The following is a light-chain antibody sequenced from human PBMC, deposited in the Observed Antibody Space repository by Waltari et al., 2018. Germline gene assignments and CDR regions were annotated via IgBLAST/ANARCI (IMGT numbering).Light chain of an antibody. V-gene: IGLV2-14*03. CDR3: SSQSSNNVVL. J-gene: IGLJ3*02. Sequence: QPASVSGSPGQSITISCTGTSSDVGSYNSVSWYQDHPGQGPKVIIYDVSDRPSGVSARFSGSKSGNTASLTISGLQAEDEADYYCSSQSSNNVVLFGGGTKVTVL. CDR2: DVS. CDR1: SSDVGSYNS.